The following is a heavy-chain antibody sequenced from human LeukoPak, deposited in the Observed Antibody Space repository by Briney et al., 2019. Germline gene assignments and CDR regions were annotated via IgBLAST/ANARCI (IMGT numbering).Heavy chain of an antibody. J-gene: IGHJ4*02. Sequence: ASVKVSCKASGYTFTSYGISWVRQAPGQGLEWMGWISAYNGNTDYAQKLQGRVTMTTDTSTSTAYMELRSLRSDDTAVYYCARVRTESRPYPYYYDTQVVLVEYWGQGTLVTVSS. CDR2: ISAYNGNT. CDR1: GYTFTSYG. D-gene: IGHD3-22*01. CDR3: ARVRTESRPYPYYYDTQVVLVEY. V-gene: IGHV1-18*01.